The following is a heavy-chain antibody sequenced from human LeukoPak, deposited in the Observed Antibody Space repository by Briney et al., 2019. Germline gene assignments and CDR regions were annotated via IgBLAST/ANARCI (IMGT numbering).Heavy chain of an antibody. J-gene: IGHJ5*02. CDR3: ARYSYGGEDWFDP. CDR1: GDSVSSTSYY. Sequence: SETLSLTCTVSGDSVSSTSYYWGWIRQPPGKGLEWIGSIYYSGTTYYNPSLKSRVTILLDMSKNQFSLRLTSVTAADTAVYYCARYSYGGEDWFDPWGQGTLVTVSS. CDR2: IYYSGTT. D-gene: IGHD3-16*01. V-gene: IGHV4-39*01.